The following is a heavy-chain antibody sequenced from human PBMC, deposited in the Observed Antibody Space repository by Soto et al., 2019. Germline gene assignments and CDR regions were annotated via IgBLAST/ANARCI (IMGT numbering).Heavy chain of an antibody. CDR3: ARFGRGLSAPVFDF. CDR1: GGSISSYY. Sequence: PSETLSLTCAVSGGSISSYYWSWIRQPPGKGLEWIGYIHSAGSTDYNPSLKSRVTISVDTSMNQFSLKLNSVTAADTAVYYCARFGRGLSAPVFDFWGQGFLVTVSS. V-gene: IGHV4-59*01. CDR2: IHSAGST. D-gene: IGHD2-15*01. J-gene: IGHJ4*02.